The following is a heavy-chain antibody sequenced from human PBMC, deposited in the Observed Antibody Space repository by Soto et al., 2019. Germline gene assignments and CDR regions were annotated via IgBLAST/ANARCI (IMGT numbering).Heavy chain of an antibody. CDR3: ARDGALVPAAMGGYYYGMDV. Sequence: QVQLVESGGGVVQPGRSLRLSCAASGFTFSSYAMHWVRQAPGKGPEWVAVISYDGSNKYYADSVKGRFTISRDNSKNTLSLKMNSLRAEDTAVYYCARDGALVPAAMGGYYYGMDVWGQGTTVTVSS. J-gene: IGHJ6*02. V-gene: IGHV3-30-3*01. D-gene: IGHD2-2*01. CDR2: ISYDGSNK. CDR1: GFTFSSYA.